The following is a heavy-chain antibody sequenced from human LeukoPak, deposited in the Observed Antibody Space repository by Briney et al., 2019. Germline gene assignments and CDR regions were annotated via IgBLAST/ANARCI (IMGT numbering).Heavy chain of an antibody. CDR1: GGSISSGSYY. J-gene: IGHJ4*02. CDR3: ARHYTTLTGATRYFDY. D-gene: IGHD7-27*01. Sequence: SETLSLTCTVSGGSISSGSYYWSWIRQPAGKGLEWIGHIYTSGSTNYNPSLKSRVTISLDTSKNQFSLKLSSVTAADTAVYYCARHYTTLTGATRYFDYWGQGTLVTVSS. CDR2: IYTSGST. V-gene: IGHV4-61*09.